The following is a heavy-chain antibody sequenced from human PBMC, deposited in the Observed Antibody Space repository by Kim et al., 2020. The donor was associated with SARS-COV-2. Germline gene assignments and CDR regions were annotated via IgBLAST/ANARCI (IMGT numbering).Heavy chain of an antibody. CDR3: ARVGATID. D-gene: IGHD1-26*01. J-gene: IGHJ4*02. V-gene: IGHV4-4*02. Sequence: SGSTNYNPSLKSRVTISVDKSKNQFSLKLSSVTAADTAVYYCARVGATIDWGQGTLVTVSS. CDR2: SGST.